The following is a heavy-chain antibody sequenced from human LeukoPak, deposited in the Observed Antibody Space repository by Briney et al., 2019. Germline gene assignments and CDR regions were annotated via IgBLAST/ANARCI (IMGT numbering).Heavy chain of an antibody. J-gene: IGHJ4*02. Sequence: SVKLSCKASGGTFSSYAISGVRQAPAQGLEWMRGIISIFGRANYAQNFQRRVTITADEHTSTAYMELSSLRSEDKAVYYCARCECGAQYYDYVWGTLDYWGQRTLVTVSS. CDR3: ARCECGAQYYDYVWGTLDY. D-gene: IGHD3-16*01. CDR1: GGTFSSYA. V-gene: IGHV1-69*01. CDR2: IISIFGRA.